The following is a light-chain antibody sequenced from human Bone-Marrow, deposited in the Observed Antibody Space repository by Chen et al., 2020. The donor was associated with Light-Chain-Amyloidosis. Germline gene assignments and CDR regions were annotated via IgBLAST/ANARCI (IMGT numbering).Light chain of an antibody. CDR2: DDS. CDR3: QVWDRSSDRPV. V-gene: IGLV3-21*02. CDR1: NIGSTI. J-gene: IGLJ3*02. Sequence: SYVLTQPSSVSVAPGQTATIACGGNNIGSTIVHWYHQTPGQAPLLVVYDDSDRPSGIPERLSGSNSGNTATLTISRVEAGDEADYYCQVWDRSSDRPVFGGGTKLTVL.